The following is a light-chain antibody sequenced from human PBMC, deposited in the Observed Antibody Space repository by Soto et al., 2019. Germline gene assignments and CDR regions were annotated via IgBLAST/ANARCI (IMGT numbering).Light chain of an antibody. CDR1: QGISSY. CDR3: QQYYSYPPT. CDR2: AAS. J-gene: IGKJ1*01. V-gene: IGKV1-8*01. Sequence: AIRMTQSPSSLSATTGDRVTITCRASQGISSYLAWYQQKTGKAPKLLIYAASTLQSGVPSRFSGSGSGTDFTLTISCLQSEDFATYYCQQYYSYPPTFGQGTKVDIK.